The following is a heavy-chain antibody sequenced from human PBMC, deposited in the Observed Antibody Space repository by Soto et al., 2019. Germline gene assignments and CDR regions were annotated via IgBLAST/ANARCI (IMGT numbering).Heavy chain of an antibody. Sequence: QVQLQESGPGLVKPSGTLSLTCAVSGDSISSDKWWSWIRQPPGKGLQWIGEIYHSGSTKYNTSLKSRVIISVDKSKNQFSLKLSSVTDADTAVYYCARGETQQQRDYWGQGTLVTVSS. CDR2: IYHSGST. V-gene: IGHV4-4*02. CDR3: ARGETQQQRDY. D-gene: IGHD6-13*01. CDR1: GDSISSDKW. J-gene: IGHJ4*02.